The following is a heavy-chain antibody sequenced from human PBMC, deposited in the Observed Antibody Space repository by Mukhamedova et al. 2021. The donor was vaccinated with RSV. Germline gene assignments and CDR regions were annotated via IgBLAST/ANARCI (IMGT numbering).Heavy chain of an antibody. CDR3: ARDRLYSGSYYY. D-gene: IGHD1-26*01. V-gene: IGHV3-74*01. Sequence: FTISRDNAKNTLYLQMNSLRAEDTAVYYCARDRLYSGSYYYWGHGTLVTVSS. J-gene: IGHJ4*01.